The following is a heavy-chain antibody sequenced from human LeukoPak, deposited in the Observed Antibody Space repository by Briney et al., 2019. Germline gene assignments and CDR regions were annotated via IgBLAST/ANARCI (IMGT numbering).Heavy chain of an antibody. D-gene: IGHD1-26*01. V-gene: IGHV3-30*02. CDR1: GLTFSSYD. CDR2: IRYDGNNK. J-gene: IGHJ4*02. CDR3: VEGSYYAY. Sequence: GGSLRLSCAASGLTFSSYDMHWVRQAPGKGLEWVAFIRYDGNNKYYADSVKGRLTISRDNYKNTLYLQMNSLRPEDTAVYYCVEGSYYAYWGQGTLVTVSS.